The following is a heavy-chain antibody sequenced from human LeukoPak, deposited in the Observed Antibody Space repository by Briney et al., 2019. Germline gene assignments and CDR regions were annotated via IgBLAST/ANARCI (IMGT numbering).Heavy chain of an antibody. Sequence: GGSLRLSCAASGFTFSDYYMSWIRQAPGKGLEWDSYISSSGSTISYADSVKGRFTISRDNAKNSLYLQMNSLRAEDTAVYYCARDWNGWNFDNWGQGTLVTVSS. CDR2: ISSSGSTI. CDR3: ARDWNGWNFDN. CDR1: GFTFSDYY. J-gene: IGHJ4*02. D-gene: IGHD3-3*01. V-gene: IGHV3-11*01.